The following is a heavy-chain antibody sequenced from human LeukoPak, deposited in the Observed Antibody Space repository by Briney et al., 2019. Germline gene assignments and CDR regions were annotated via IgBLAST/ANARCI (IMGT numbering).Heavy chain of an antibody. J-gene: IGHJ4*02. Sequence: SETLSLTCAVYGGSFSGYYWSWIRQPPGKGLEWIGEINHSGGTNYNTSLKSRVTISVDTSKNQFSLKLSSVTAADTAIYYCVRDKFYYGSGSYTYWGQGTLVTVSS. V-gene: IGHV4-34*01. CDR1: GGSFSGYY. CDR3: VRDKFYYGSGSYTY. CDR2: INHSGGT. D-gene: IGHD3-10*01.